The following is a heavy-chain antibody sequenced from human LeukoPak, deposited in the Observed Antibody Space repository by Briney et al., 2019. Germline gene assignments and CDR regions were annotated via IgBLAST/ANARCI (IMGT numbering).Heavy chain of an antibody. V-gene: IGHV3-66*01. D-gene: IGHD5-18*01. J-gene: IGHJ4*02. Sequence: QPGGSLRLSCAASGFTVSRNYMSWVRQAPGKGLEWVSVIYSGGRTYYADSVKGRFTISRDNSKNTLYLQMNSLRAEDTAVYYCARAVLSSYGRIFDYWGQGTLVTVSS. CDR2: IYSGGRT. CDR1: GFTVSRNY. CDR3: ARAVLSSYGRIFDY.